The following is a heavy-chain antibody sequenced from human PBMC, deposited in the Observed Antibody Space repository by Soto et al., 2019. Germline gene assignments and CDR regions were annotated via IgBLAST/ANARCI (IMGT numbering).Heavy chain of an antibody. CDR2: ISPSNSDT. D-gene: IGHD3-10*01. V-gene: IGHV5-51*01. Sequence: GESLKISCKASGYSFTSYWINWVRQMPGKGLEWMGIISPSNSDTRYSPSLQGQVTISADKSISTAYLQWSSLKASDTAMYYCAGGGVRGVITRTRDYYGMDVWGQGTTVTVSS. J-gene: IGHJ6*02. CDR3: AGGGVRGVITRTRDYYGMDV. CDR1: GYSFTSYW.